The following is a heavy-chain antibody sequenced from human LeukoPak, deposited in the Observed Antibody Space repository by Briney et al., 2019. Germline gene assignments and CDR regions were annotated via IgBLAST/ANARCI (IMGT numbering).Heavy chain of an antibody. CDR1: GGSISSYY. CDR2: IYYSGST. Sequence: SETLSLTCTVSGGSISSYYWSWIRRPPGKGLEWIGYIYYSGSTNYNPSLKSRVTISVDTSKNQFSLKLSSVTAADTAVYYCARALGRRNWFDPWGQGTLVTLSS. CDR3: ARALGRRNWFDP. V-gene: IGHV4-59*01. J-gene: IGHJ5*02. D-gene: IGHD5-24*01.